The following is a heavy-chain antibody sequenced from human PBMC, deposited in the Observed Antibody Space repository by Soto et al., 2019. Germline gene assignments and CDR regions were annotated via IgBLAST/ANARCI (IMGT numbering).Heavy chain of an antibody. J-gene: IGHJ4*02. D-gene: IGHD2-2*01. Sequence: EVQLLESGGGLVQPGGSLRLSCAASGFTFSSYAMSWVRQAPGKGLEWVSAISGSGGSTYYADSVKGRFTISRDNSKNKLYLQMNSLRAEDTAVYYCAKGRGYCRSTSCYVGSDYWGQGTLVTVSS. CDR2: ISGSGGST. V-gene: IGHV3-23*01. CDR1: GFTFSSYA. CDR3: AKGRGYCRSTSCYVGSDY.